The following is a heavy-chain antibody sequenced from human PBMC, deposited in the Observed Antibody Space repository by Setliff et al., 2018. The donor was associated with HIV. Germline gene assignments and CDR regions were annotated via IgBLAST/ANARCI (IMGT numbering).Heavy chain of an antibody. V-gene: IGHV1-3*03. J-gene: IGHJ4*02. CDR2: ISAGKGEA. D-gene: IGHD6-13*01. CDR1: GYTFTANT. Sequence: ASVKVSCKASGYTFTANTIHWVRQAPGRRLEWMGCISAGKGEATYSQESQGRVTFTRDTSATTAYMELSSLISEDTAVYYCARGVGSSWYSLDYWGQGTLVTVSS. CDR3: ARGVGSSWYSLDY.